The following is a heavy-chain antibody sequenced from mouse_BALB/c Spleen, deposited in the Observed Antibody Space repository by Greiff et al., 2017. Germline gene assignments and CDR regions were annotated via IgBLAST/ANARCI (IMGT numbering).Heavy chain of an antibody. CDR3: ARWMGRFAY. Sequence: QVQLQQSGAELMKPGASVKISCKATGYTFSSYWIEWVKQRPGHGLEWIGEILPGSGSTNYNEKFKGKATFTADTSSNTAYMQLSSLTSEDSAVYYCARWMGRFAYWGQGTLVTVSA. D-gene: IGHD4-1*01. CDR2: ILPGSGST. J-gene: IGHJ3*01. V-gene: IGHV1-9*01. CDR1: GYTFSSYW.